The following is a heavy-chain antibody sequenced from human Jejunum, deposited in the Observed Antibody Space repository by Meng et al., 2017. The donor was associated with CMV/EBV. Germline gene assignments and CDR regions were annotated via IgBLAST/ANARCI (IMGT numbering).Heavy chain of an antibody. Sequence: RWVRQATRKGLEWMGWISTFNDNKIYANHLQGRLSLTTDTSTNTAYMELTSLTSDDTAIYFCARDEIDFYTGFARPQFGSYGMDVWGQGTAVTVSS. CDR2: ISTFNDNK. J-gene: IGHJ6*02. D-gene: IGHD3/OR15-3a*01. V-gene: IGHV1-18*01. CDR3: ARDEIDFYTGFARPQFGSYGMDV.